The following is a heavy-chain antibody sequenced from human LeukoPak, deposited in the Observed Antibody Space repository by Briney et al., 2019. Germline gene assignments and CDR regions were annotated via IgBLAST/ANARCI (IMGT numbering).Heavy chain of an antibody. CDR1: GFTFSSYT. V-gene: IGHV3-23*01. Sequence: GGSLRLSCAASGFTFSSYTMSWVRQAPGKGLEWVSTITTSDGNTYYADSVKGRFTISRDNSKNTLVLQMNSLRAEDTAVYYCAKSSYYDSSGYYREYYFDYWGQGTLVTVSS. D-gene: IGHD3-22*01. J-gene: IGHJ4*02. CDR2: ITTSDGNT. CDR3: AKSSYYDSSGYYREYYFDY.